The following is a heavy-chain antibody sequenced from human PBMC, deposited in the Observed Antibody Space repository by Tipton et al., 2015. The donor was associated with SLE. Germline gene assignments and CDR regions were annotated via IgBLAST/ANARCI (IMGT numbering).Heavy chain of an antibody. CDR3: ARDRVTFGEFCMDV. CDR2: IWYDGSNK. Sequence: QLVQSGGGVVQPGRSLRLSCAASGFTFSSYGMHWVRQAPGKGLEWVAVIWYDGSNKYYADSVKGRFTISRDNSKNTLYLQMNSLRAEDTAVYYCARDRVTFGEFCMDVWGQGTTVTVSS. D-gene: IGHD3-16*01. J-gene: IGHJ6*02. V-gene: IGHV3-33*01. CDR1: GFTFSSYG.